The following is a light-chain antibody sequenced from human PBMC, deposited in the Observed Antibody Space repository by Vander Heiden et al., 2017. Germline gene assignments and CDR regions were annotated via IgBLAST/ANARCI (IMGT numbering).Light chain of an antibody. J-gene: IGKJ2*01. Sequence: DIAMTQSPLSLPVTPGEPAAIACRSSQSLLHSNGHNYLDWYLQKPGQSPRLLLYFLSDPVSAIPDRFRGCGSGRAFRLRIIIITVQHVGVSCFGQDLQEPHTLGQWTKLEIK. CDR2: FLS. V-gene: IGKV2-28*01. CDR1: QSLLHSNGHNY. CDR3: GQDLQEPHT.